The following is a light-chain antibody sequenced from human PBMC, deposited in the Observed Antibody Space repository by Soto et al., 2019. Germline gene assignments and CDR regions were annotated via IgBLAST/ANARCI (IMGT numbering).Light chain of an antibody. CDR1: SSDVGGYNY. V-gene: IGLV2-8*01. CDR3: SSYAASNNFYFV. Sequence: QSALTQPPSASGSPGQSVTISCTGTSSDVGGYNYVSWYQQYPGRAPKLMIYEVTKRPSGVPDRFSGSKSGNTASLTLSGLQAEDEADYYCSSYAASNNFYFVFGGGTKLTVL. CDR2: EVT. J-gene: IGLJ2*01.